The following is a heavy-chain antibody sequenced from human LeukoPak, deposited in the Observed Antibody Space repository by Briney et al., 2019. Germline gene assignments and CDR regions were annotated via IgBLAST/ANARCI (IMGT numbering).Heavy chain of an antibody. CDR3: AKFYYDSSGRGFYFDY. V-gene: IGHV3-23*01. CDR1: GFSFSRYG. D-gene: IGHD3-22*01. Sequence: GGSLRLSCAASGFSFSRYGMRWVRQAPGKGLEWLSYIRGSDSTTYYADSVKGRFTISRDNSKNTLYLQMNSLRVEDTAVSYFAKFYYDSSGRGFYFDYWGQGTLVTVSS. CDR2: IRGSDSTT. J-gene: IGHJ4*02.